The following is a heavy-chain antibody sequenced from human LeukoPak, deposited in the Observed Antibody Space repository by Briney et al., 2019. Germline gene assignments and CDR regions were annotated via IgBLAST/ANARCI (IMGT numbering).Heavy chain of an antibody. Sequence: SVKVSCKASGYTFTSYGISWVRQAPGQGLEWMGGIIPSFGTANYTQKFQGRVTSTADESTSTAYMELSSLRSEDTAVYYCARDDLYSSGWNCSYGMDVWGQGTTVTVSS. V-gene: IGHV1-69*13. J-gene: IGHJ6*02. CDR2: IIPSFGTA. D-gene: IGHD6-19*01. CDR1: GYTFTSYG. CDR3: ARDDLYSSGWNCSYGMDV.